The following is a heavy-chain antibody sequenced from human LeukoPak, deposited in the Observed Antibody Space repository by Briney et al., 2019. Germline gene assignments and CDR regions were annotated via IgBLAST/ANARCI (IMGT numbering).Heavy chain of an antibody. J-gene: IGHJ4*02. CDR1: GFTFSSYA. V-gene: IGHV3-30-3*01. CDR3: ARDQYDSSGFDY. D-gene: IGHD3-22*01. CDR2: ISYDGSNK. Sequence: PGGSLRLSCAASGFTFSSYAMHWVRQAPGKGLEWVAVISYDGSNKYYADSVKGRFTISRDNSKNTLYLQMNSLRAEDTAVYYCARDQYDSSGFDYWGQGTLVTVSS.